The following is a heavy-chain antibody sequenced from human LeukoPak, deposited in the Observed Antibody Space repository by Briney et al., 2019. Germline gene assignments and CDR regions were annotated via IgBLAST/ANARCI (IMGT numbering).Heavy chain of an antibody. Sequence: EASVKVSCKASGYTFTDYYMHWVRQAPGQGLEWRGWINPNSGGTNYAQKFQGRVTMTRDTSISTAYMDLSSLRSDDTAVYYCARGQRYFDWLLPDYWGQGTLVTVSS. J-gene: IGHJ4*02. CDR1: GYTFTDYY. CDR2: INPNSGGT. D-gene: IGHD3-9*01. V-gene: IGHV1-2*02. CDR3: ARGQRYFDWLLPDY.